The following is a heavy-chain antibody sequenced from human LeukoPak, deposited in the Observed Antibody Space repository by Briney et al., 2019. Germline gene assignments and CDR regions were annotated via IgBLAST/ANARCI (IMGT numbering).Heavy chain of an antibody. CDR1: GFTFSSYW. Sequence: PGGSLRLSCAASGFTFSSYWMSWVRQAPGKGLEWVANIKQDGSEKYYVDSVKGRFTISRDSAKNSLYLQMNSLRAEDTAVYYCARDWYYYDSSGYGNDYWGQGTLVTVSS. V-gene: IGHV3-7*01. CDR3: ARDWYYYDSSGYGNDY. J-gene: IGHJ4*02. D-gene: IGHD3-22*01. CDR2: IKQDGSEK.